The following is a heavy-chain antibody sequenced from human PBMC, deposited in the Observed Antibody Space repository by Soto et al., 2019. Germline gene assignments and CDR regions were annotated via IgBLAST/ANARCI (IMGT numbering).Heavy chain of an antibody. Sequence: PGGSLRLSCAASGFSFSISPMHWVRQAPGKGPEWVALISYDGTNKFYADSVKGRFTISRDNSKSTLYLQVDSLRPEDAAVYYCVRDGHCITTSCYGNWFDPWGQGTLVTVSS. CDR1: GFSFSISP. CDR2: ISYDGTNK. V-gene: IGHV3-30-3*01. D-gene: IGHD2-2*01. J-gene: IGHJ5*02. CDR3: VRDGHCITTSCYGNWFDP.